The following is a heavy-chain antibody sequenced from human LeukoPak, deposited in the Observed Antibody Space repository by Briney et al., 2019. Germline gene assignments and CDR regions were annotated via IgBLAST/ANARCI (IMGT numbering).Heavy chain of an antibody. CDR2: INHSGST. V-gene: IGHV4-34*01. CDR3: ARIRITMIVVVMRNAFDI. D-gene: IGHD3-22*01. Sequence: SETLSLTCAVYGGSFSGYYWSWIRQPPGKGLECIGEINHSGSTNYNPSLKSRVTISVDTPKNQFSLKLSSVTAADTAVYYCARIRITMIVVVMRNAFDIWGQGTMVTVSS. J-gene: IGHJ3*02. CDR1: GGSFSGYY.